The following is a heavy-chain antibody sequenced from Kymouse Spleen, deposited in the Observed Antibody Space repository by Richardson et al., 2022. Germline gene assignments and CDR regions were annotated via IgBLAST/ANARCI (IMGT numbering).Heavy chain of an antibody. D-gene: IGHD3-9*01. V-gene: IGHV4-31*03. CDR3: ARESLLYYDILTGYYTLNYYYGMDV. CDR1: GGSISSGGYY. J-gene: IGHJ6*02. CDR2: IYYSGST. Sequence: QVQLQESGPGLVKPSQTLSLTCTVSGGSISSGGYYWSWIRQHPGKGLEWIGYIYYSGSTYYNPSLKSRVTISVDTSKNQFSLKLSSVTAADTAVYYCARESLLYYDILTGYYTLNYYYGMDVWGQGTTVTVSS.